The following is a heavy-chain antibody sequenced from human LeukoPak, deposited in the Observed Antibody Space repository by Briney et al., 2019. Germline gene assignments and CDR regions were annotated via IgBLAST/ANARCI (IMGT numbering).Heavy chain of an antibody. CDR2: INHSGST. Sequence: SETLSLTCAVYGGSLSGYYWSWIRQSPGKGLEWIGEINHSGSTNYNPSLKSRVTISVDTSKNQFSLKLSSVTAADTAVYYCARGLSTVTPFDYWGQGTLVTVSS. V-gene: IGHV4-34*01. D-gene: IGHD4-17*01. CDR1: GGSLSGYY. J-gene: IGHJ4*02. CDR3: ARGLSTVTPFDY.